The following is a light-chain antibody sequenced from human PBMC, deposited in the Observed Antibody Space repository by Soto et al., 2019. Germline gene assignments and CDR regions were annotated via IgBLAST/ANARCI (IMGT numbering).Light chain of an antibody. CDR3: QQYNKWPQT. J-gene: IGKJ5*01. V-gene: IGKV3D-15*01. CDR2: GAS. CDR1: QSVSNN. Sequence: IVLTQYQGTLSLSPGGRATLSCRSSQSVSNNYLAWYQQKPGQAPRLXIYGASNRATGIPDRFSGAGSGTEFTLTISSLQSEDFGVYYCQQYNKWPQTFGQGTRLEIK.